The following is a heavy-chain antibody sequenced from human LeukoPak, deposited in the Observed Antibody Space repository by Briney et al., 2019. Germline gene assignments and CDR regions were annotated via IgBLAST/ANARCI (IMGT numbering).Heavy chain of an antibody. CDR1: GYTFTSYA. CDR3: ARDHTADNAFDI. V-gene: IGHV1-3*01. CDR2: INAGNGNT. J-gene: IGHJ3*02. Sequence: ASVKVSCKASGYTFTSYAMHWVRQAPGQRLEWMGWINAGNGNTKYSQKFQGRVTITRDTSASTAYMELSSLRFEDTAVYYCARDHTADNAFDIWGQGTMVTVSS. D-gene: IGHD5-18*01.